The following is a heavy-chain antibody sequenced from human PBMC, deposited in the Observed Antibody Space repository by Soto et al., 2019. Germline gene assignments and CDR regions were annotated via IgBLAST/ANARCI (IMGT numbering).Heavy chain of an antibody. CDR2: ISYDGTDK. J-gene: IGHJ6*02. CDR3: AKDGSTSSYYYNGMDV. V-gene: IGHV3-30*18. Sequence: GGSLRLSCVASGFTFASYCMHWVRQAPGKGLEWVAVISYDGTDKYYGDSVKGRFTVSRDNSKKTLFLQMDSLRAEDTAVYYCAKDGSTSSYYYNGMDVWGPGTAITV. CDR1: GFTFASYC. D-gene: IGHD2-2*01.